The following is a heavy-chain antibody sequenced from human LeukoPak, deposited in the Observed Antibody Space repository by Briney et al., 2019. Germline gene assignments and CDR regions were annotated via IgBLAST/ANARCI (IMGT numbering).Heavy chain of an antibody. CDR2: VNPHSGGT. D-gene: IGHD3-22*01. CDR3: ARTDNKYDSRLLFN. Sequence: ASVKVSCKASGYIFTDYYIHWVRQAPGQGLQWMGWVNPHSGGTNYAQMFHGRVTVTRDTSITTAYMELSRLRSDDTAMYYCARTDNKYDSRLLFNWGQGTQVTVSS. J-gene: IGHJ1*01. V-gene: IGHV1-2*02. CDR1: GYIFTDYY.